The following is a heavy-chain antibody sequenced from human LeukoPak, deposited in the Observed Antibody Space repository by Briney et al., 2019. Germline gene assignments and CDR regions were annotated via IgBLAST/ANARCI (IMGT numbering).Heavy chain of an antibody. Sequence: GGSLRLSCAASGFSLSTYAMSWVRQAPGGGLEWISAISGSGDKTYHADSVKGRFTISKDNSENRLSLQMDSLRAEDTAVYFCAKDTTAWWYHRAYMNVWGKGTTVTVSS. D-gene: IGHD2-15*01. CDR2: ISGSGDKT. J-gene: IGHJ6*03. V-gene: IGHV3-23*01. CDR3: AKDTTAWWYHRAYMNV. CDR1: GFSLSTYA.